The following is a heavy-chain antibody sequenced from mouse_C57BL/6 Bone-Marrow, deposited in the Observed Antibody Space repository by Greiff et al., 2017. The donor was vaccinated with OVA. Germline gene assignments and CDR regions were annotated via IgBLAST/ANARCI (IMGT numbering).Heavy chain of an antibody. Sequence: EVMLVESGGGLVKPGGSLKLSCAASGFTFSDYGMHWVRQAPEKGLEWVAYISSGSSTIYYADTVKGRFTISRDNAKNTLFLQRTSLRAEDTAMYYCARDGDYYLDYWGQGTTLTVSS. CDR1: GFTFSDYG. CDR2: ISSGSSTI. D-gene: IGHD2-13*01. V-gene: IGHV5-17*01. CDR3: ARDGDYYLDY. J-gene: IGHJ2*01.